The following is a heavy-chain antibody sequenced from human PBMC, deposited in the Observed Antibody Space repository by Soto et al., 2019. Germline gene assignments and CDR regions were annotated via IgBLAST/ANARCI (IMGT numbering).Heavy chain of an antibody. CDR2: IYHSGST. CDR3: AKVFNAQTIFGVVMYYYYGMDV. Sequence: PSETLSLTCAVSGGSISSSNWWSWVRQPPGKGLEWIGEIYHSGSTNYNPSLKSRVTISVDKSKNQFSLKLSSVTAADTAVYYCAKVFNAQTIFGVVMYYYYGMDVWGQGTTVTVSS. CDR1: GGSISSSNW. J-gene: IGHJ6*02. V-gene: IGHV4-4*02. D-gene: IGHD3-3*01.